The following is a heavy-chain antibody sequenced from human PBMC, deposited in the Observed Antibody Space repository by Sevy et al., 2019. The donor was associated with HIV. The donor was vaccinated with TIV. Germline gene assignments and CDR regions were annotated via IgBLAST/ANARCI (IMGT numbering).Heavy chain of an antibody. D-gene: IGHD3-22*01. J-gene: IGHJ4*02. CDR1: GVSVSSVTYY. CDR3: AREPYFFDKSGYYWDY. V-gene: IGHV4-61*01. Sequence: SETLSLTCAVSGVSVSSVTYYWSWIRQPPGKGLEWIGYVYHTGSTNYSPSFKSRVTISVDTSKNQFSLRLFSVAAADTAVYYCAREPYFFDKSGYYWDYWGQGALVTVSS. CDR2: VYHTGST.